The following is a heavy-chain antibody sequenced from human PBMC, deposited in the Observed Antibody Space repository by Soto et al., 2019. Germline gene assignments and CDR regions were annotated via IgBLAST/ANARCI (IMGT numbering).Heavy chain of an antibody. CDR3: ACIFSGGYGYGFYYYGMDV. V-gene: IGHV4-39*01. D-gene: IGHD5-18*01. Sequence: QLQLQESGPGLVKPSETLSLTCTVSGGSISSSSYYWGWIRQPPGKGLEWIGSIYSSGSTYYNPSHKSRVTISVDTSKNQFSLKMSSVTAADTAVYYCACIFSGGYGYGFYYYGMDVWGQGTTVTVSS. J-gene: IGHJ6*02. CDR2: IYSSGST. CDR1: GGSISSSSYY.